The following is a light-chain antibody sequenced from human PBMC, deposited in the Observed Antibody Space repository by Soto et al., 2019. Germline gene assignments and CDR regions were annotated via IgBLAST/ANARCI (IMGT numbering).Light chain of an antibody. CDR2: EGT. Sequence: QSVLTQPASVSGSPGQSITISCTGPSGDVLSYDAVSWYQHHPGKAPKLLIYEGTKRPSGVSDRFSGPKSGHMASLTISGLQAEDEADYYCCVYAYDNGWLFGGGTKLTVL. V-gene: IGLV2-23*01. J-gene: IGLJ3*02. CDR1: SGDVLSYDA. CDR3: CVYAYDNGWL.